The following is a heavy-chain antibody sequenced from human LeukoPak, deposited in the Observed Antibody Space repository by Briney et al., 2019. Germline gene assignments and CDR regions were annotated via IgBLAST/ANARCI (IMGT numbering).Heavy chain of an antibody. V-gene: IGHV4-31*03. CDR1: GGSISSGGSY. D-gene: IGHD3-16*01. CDR2: IYYSGST. CDR3: ARDLVI. Sequence: SQTLSLTCTVSGGSISSGGSYWSWVRQHPGKGLEWLGYIYYSGSTYCNPSLKSRLTILGDMSKNRFSLKLSSVTAADTAVYYCARDLVIWGQGTLVTVSS. J-gene: IGHJ4*02.